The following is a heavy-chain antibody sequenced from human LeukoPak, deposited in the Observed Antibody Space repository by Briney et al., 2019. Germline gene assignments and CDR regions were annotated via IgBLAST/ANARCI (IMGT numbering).Heavy chain of an antibody. Sequence: GGSLRLSCAASGFTFSSYWMSWVRQAPGKGLEWVANIKQDGSEKYYVDSVKGRFTISRDNAKNSLYLQMNSLRAEDTAVYYCARAGYDFWSVNFDYWGRRTLVTVSS. J-gene: IGHJ4*02. V-gene: IGHV3-7*01. CDR1: GFTFSSYW. CDR3: ARAGYDFWSVNFDY. D-gene: IGHD3-3*01. CDR2: IKQDGSEK.